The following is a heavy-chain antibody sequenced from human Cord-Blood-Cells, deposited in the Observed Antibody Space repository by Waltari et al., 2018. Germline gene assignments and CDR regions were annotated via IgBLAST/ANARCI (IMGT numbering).Heavy chain of an antibody. CDR1: GYTFTGYY. V-gene: IGHV1-2*06. CDR3: ARDGYSSGWYWFDP. J-gene: IGHJ5*02. D-gene: IGHD6-19*01. CDR2: LNPNSGGT. Sequence: QVQLVQSGAEVKKPGASVKVSCKASGYTFTGYYMHWVRQATGQGLEWMGRLNPNSGGTNYAQKFQGRVTMTMDTSISTAYMELSRLRSDDTAVYYCARDGYSSGWYWFDPWGQGTLVTVSS.